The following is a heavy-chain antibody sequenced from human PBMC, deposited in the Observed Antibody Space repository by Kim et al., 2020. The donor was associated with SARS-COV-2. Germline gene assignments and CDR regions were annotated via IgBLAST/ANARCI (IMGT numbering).Heavy chain of an antibody. J-gene: IGHJ5*02. CDR2: ISSSSSTI. V-gene: IGHV3-48*02. CDR1: GFTFSSYS. D-gene: IGHD6-6*01. CDR3: ARGGGSIAARPMDNWFDP. Sequence: GGSLRLSCAASGFTFSSYSMNWVRQAPGKGLEWVSYISSSSSTIYYADSVKGRFTISRDNAKNSLYLQMNSLRDEDTAVYYCARGGGSIAARPMDNWFDPWGQGTLVTVSS.